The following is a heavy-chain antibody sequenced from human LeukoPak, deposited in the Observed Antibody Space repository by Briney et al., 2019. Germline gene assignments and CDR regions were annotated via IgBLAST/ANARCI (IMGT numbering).Heavy chain of an antibody. J-gene: IGHJ4*02. CDR3: ARVGYYDSSGSPNFDY. CDR2: TYYRSKWYN. D-gene: IGHD3-22*01. Sequence: SQTLSLTCAISGDSVSSNSAAWNWIRRSPSRGLEWLGRTYYRSKWYNDYAVSVKSRITINPDTSKNQFSLQLNSVTPEDTAVYYCARVGYYDSSGSPNFDYWGQGTLVTVSS. CDR1: GDSVSSNSAA. V-gene: IGHV6-1*01.